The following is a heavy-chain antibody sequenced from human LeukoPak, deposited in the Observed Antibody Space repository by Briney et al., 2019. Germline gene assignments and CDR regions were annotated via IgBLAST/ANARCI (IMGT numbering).Heavy chain of an antibody. CDR2: INHSGST. D-gene: IGHD3-22*01. V-gene: IGHV4-34*01. CDR3: ARDYYDSSGYPRTNWFDP. Sequence: PSETLSLTCAVYGGSFSGYYWSWIRQPPGKGLEWIGEINHSGSTNYNPSLKSRVTISVDKSKNQFSLKLSSVTAADTAVYYCARDYYDSSGYPRTNWFDPWGQGTLVTVSS. J-gene: IGHJ5*02. CDR1: GGSFSGYY.